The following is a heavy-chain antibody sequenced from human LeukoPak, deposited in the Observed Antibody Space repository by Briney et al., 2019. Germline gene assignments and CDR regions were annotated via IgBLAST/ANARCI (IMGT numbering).Heavy chain of an antibody. CDR1: GGSISSSSYY. CDR3: ARAGGVKTAALDLDY. V-gene: IGHV4-39*07. CDR2: IYYSGST. D-gene: IGHD6-25*01. Sequence: SETLSLTCTVSGGSISSSSYYWGWIRQPPGKGLEWIGSIYYSGSTYYNPSLKSRVTISVDTSKNQFSLKLTSVTTADTAVYYCARAGGVKTAALDLDYWGQGTLVTVSS. J-gene: IGHJ4*02.